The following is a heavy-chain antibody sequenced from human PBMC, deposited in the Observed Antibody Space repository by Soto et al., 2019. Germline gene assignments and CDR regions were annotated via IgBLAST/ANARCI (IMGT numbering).Heavy chain of an antibody. CDR3: AKDIKWGDGSSWYEYFQH. J-gene: IGHJ1*01. CDR2: ISGDGGST. V-gene: IGHV3-43*02. Sequence: GGSLRLSCAASGFTFDDYAMHWVRQAPGKGLEWVSLISGDGGSTYYTDSVKGRFTIPRDNSKNSLYLQMNSLRTEDTALYYCAKDIKWGDGSSWYEYFQHWGQGTLVTVSS. CDR1: GFTFDDYA. D-gene: IGHD6-13*01.